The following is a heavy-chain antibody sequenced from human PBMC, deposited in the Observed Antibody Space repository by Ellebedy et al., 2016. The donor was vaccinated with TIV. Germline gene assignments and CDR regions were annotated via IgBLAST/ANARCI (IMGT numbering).Heavy chain of an antibody. CDR3: ARDDYSNYVRGVYYFDY. Sequence: SVKVSXXASGGTFSSYAISWVRQAPGQGLEWMGGIIPIFGTANYAQKFQGRVTITADESTSTAYMELSSLRSEDTAVYYCARDDYSNYVRGVYYFDYWGQGTLVTVSS. J-gene: IGHJ4*02. CDR2: IIPIFGTA. CDR1: GGTFSSYA. V-gene: IGHV1-69*13. D-gene: IGHD4-11*01.